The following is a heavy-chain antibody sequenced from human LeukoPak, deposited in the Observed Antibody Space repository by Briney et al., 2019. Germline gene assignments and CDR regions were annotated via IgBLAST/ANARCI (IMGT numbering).Heavy chain of an antibody. CDR1: GFTVSSNY. CDR2: IYSGGST. V-gene: IGHV3-66*01. J-gene: IGHJ4*02. D-gene: IGHD1-26*01. Sequence: GGPLRLSCAASGFTVSSNYMSWVRQAPGKGLEWVSVIYSGGSTYYADSVKGRFTISRDNSKNTLYLQMNSLRAEDTAVYYCARDDSGSYRFDYWGQGTLVTVSS. CDR3: ARDDSGSYRFDY.